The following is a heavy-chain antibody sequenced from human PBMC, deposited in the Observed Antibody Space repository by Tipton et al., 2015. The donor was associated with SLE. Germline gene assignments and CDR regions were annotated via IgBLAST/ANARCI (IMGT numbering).Heavy chain of an antibody. Sequence: QLVQSGSELKKPGASVKVSCKASGGTISSYAISWERQAPGQGLEWMGRIIPLFGTANYAQKFQGRVTFTADESTSTAYMELSSLRSEDTAVYYCARGDSSSWYGAFDIWGQGTMVTVSS. CDR3: ARGDSSSWYGAFDI. CDR1: GGTISSYA. D-gene: IGHD6-13*01. CDR2: IIPLFGTA. J-gene: IGHJ3*02. V-gene: IGHV1-69*18.